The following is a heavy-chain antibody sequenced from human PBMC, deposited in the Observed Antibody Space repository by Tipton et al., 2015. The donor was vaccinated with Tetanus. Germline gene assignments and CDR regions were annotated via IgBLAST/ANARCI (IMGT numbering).Heavy chain of an antibody. CDR2: IYYSGST. Sequence: TLSLTCTVSSGSISSSSYYWGWIRQPPGKGLEWIGSIYYSGSTYYNPSLKSRGTISVDTSKNQFSLKLSSVTAADTAVYYCASTIESAAANWYFDLWGRGTLVTVSS. CDR3: ASTIESAAANWYFDL. CDR1: SGSISSSSYY. V-gene: IGHV4-39*01. J-gene: IGHJ2*01. D-gene: IGHD2-2*01.